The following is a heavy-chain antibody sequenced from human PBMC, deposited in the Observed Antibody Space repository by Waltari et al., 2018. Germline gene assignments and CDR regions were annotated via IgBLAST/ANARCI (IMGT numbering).Heavy chain of an antibody. CDR1: RGPIHSPDYS. V-gene: IGHV4-39*01. CDR3: ARHSPGSTWFDP. D-gene: IGHD7-27*01. Sequence: QLQLQESGPGLVKPSETLSLTCSLSRGPIHSPDYSWDWIRQSPGKGLEWIGNIYSRGNIHYNPSLGSRVTMSLDSSNNQFSLELRSVTAADTAVYYCARHSPGSTWFDPWGQGTLVTVSS. CDR2: IYSRGNI. J-gene: IGHJ5*02.